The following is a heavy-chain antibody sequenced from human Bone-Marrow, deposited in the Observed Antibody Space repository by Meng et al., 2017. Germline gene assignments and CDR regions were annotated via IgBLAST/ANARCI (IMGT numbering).Heavy chain of an antibody. V-gene: IGHV3-49*03. CDR2: IRSKAYGGTT. Sequence: GGSLRLSCTASGFTFGDYAMSWFRQAPGKGLEWVGFIRSKAYGGTTEYAASVKGRFTISRDDSKSIAHLQMNSLKTEDTAVYYCTRYYYGSGSFDYWAQGTLVTVSS. D-gene: IGHD3-10*01. J-gene: IGHJ4*02. CDR3: TRYYYGSGSFDY. CDR1: GFTFGDYA.